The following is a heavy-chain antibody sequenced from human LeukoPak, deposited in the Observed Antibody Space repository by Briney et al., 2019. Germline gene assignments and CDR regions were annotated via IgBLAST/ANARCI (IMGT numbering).Heavy chain of an antibody. CDR1: GFTFSRYG. J-gene: IGHJ4*02. CDR2: ISASAGGT. CDR3: ASPVEMATMVY. D-gene: IGHD5-24*01. Sequence: PGGSLRLSCAASGFTFSRYGMTWDRQAPGKGLEWVSAISASAGGTYYAVSVRGRFTISRDNSKNTLYLQMNSLRVEDTAVYYCASPVEMATMVYWGQGTLVTVSS. V-gene: IGHV3-23*01.